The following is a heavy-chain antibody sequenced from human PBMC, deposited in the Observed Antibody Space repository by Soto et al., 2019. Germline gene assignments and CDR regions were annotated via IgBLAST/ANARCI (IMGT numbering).Heavy chain of an antibody. V-gene: IGHV4-59*02. CDR2: IHYSGGT. D-gene: IGHD3-10*01. Sequence: SETLSLTRTVYGGSVTSHYWSWIRQPPGKGLEWIGFIHYSGGTKYNPSLESRVTMSVDTSQNQLSLRLNSVTAADTAVYYCARESAGSGKNNWFDPWGLGILVTVA. CDR1: GGSVTSHY. J-gene: IGHJ5*02. CDR3: ARESAGSGKNNWFDP.